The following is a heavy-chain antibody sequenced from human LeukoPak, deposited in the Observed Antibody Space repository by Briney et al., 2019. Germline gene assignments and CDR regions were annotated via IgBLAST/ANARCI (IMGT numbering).Heavy chain of an antibody. CDR3: ARVYYGSGSLHYYYYYMDV. D-gene: IGHD3-10*01. CDR1: GFTVSSNY. J-gene: IGHJ6*03. CDR2: TYSGGRT. Sequence: GGSLRLSCAASGFTVSSNYMAWVRQAPGKGLEWVSVTYSGGRTYYADSVKGRFTISRDNSKNTLYLQMNSLRAEDTAVYYCARVYYGSGSLHYYYYYMDVWGKGTTVTISS. V-gene: IGHV3-53*01.